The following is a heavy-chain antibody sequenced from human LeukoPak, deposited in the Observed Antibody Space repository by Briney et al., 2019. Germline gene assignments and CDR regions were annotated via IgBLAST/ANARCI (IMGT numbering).Heavy chain of an antibody. CDR3: ARGGHDYYDRSGYYYMSAFDI. V-gene: IGHV3-48*03. J-gene: IGHJ3*02. CDR2: ISSGGSGI. CDR1: GFTFSSFE. Sequence: QPGGSLRLSCAASGFTFSSFEMKWVRQAPGKGLEWVSYISSGGSGIYYTDSVKGRFTISRDNAKNSLYLQMNTLRAEDTAVYYCARGGHDYYDRSGYYYMSAFDIWGQGTMVTVSS. D-gene: IGHD3-22*01.